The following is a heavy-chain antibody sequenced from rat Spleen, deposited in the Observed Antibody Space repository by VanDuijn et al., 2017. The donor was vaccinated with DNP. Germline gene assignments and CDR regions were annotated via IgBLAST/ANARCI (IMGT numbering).Heavy chain of an antibody. CDR3: VRWNSGHFDY. J-gene: IGHJ2*01. D-gene: IGHD4-3*01. V-gene: IGHV5-22*01. CDR1: GFTFSAYY. CDR2: IGSPAYAP. Sequence: EVQLVESGGDLVQPGRSLKLSCAASGFTFSAYYMAWVRQAPAKGLEWVAYIGSPAYAPYYADSVKGRFTISRDNAKSTLYLQMNSLRSEDMATYYCVRWNSGHFDYWGQGVMVPVSS.